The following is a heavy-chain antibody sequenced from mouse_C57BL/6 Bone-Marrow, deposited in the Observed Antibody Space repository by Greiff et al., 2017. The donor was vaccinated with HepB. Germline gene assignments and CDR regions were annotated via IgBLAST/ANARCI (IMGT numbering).Heavy chain of an antibody. CDR3: ARESYYYYAMDY. J-gene: IGHJ4*01. CDR2: INYDGSST. CDR1: GFTFSDYY. V-gene: IGHV5-16*01. D-gene: IGHD1-1*01. Sequence: EVMLVESEGGLVQPGSSMKLSCTASGFTFSDYYMAWVRQVPEKGLEWVANINYDGSSTYYLDSLKSRFIISRDNAKNILYLQMSSLKSEDTATYYCARESYYYYAMDYWGQGTSVTVSS.